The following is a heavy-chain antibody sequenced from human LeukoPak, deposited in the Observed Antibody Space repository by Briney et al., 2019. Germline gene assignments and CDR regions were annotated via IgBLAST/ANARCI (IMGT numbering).Heavy chain of an antibody. CDR2: ISSSSTYK. V-gene: IGHV3-21*01. CDR1: GFTFTNYS. Sequence: GGSLRLSCAASGFTFTNYSMNWVRQTPGKGLEWVSSISSSSTYKYYADSVKGRFTISRGNARNSLYLQMNSLRVDDTAVYYCYPHYYGSGNLNWFDPWGQGTLVTLSS. CDR3: YPHYYGSGNLNWFDP. J-gene: IGHJ5*02. D-gene: IGHD3-10*01.